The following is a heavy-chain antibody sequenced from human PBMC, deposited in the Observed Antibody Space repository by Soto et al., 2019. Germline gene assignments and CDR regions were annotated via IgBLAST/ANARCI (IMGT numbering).Heavy chain of an antibody. CDR3: SSLSYQLPPGAFDI. V-gene: IGHV1-69*01. J-gene: IGHJ3*02. CDR1: GSTFSSYA. D-gene: IGHD2-2*01. CDR2: IIPIFGTA. Sequence: QVQLVQSGAEVKKPGSSVKVSCKASGSTFSSYAISWVRQAPGQGLEWMGGIIPIFGTANYAQKFQGRVTITADESTSTAYMELSSLRSEDTAVYYCSSLSYQLPPGAFDIWGQGTMVTVSS.